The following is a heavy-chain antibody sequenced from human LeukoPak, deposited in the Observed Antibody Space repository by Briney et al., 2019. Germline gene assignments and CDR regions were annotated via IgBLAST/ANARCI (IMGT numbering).Heavy chain of an antibody. CDR3: ARGTRDYFAYYYYYMDV. D-gene: IGHD3-10*01. V-gene: IGHV1-8*01. Sequence: ASVKVSCKASGYTFTSYDINWVRQATGQGLEWMGWMNPNSGNTGYAQKFQGRVTMTRNTSISTAYMELSSLRSEDTAVYYCARGTRDYFAYYYYYMDVWGKGTTVTVSS. J-gene: IGHJ6*03. CDR1: GYTFTSYD. CDR2: MNPNSGNT.